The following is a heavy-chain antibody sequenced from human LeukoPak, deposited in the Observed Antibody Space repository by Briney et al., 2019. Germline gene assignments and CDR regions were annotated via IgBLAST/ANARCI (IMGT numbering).Heavy chain of an antibody. Sequence: PSETLSLTCAVSGGSISSSNWWSWVRQPPGKGLEWIGEIYHSGSTNYNPSLKSRVTISVDTSKNQFSLKLSSVTAADTAVYYCASFFDFGDYNDYWGQGTLVTVSS. J-gene: IGHJ4*02. CDR1: GGSISSSNW. CDR3: ASFFDFGDYNDY. V-gene: IGHV4-4*02. CDR2: IYHSGST. D-gene: IGHD3-3*01.